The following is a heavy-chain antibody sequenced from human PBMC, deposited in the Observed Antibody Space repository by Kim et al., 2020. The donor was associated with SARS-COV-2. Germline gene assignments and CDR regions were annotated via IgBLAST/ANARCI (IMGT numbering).Heavy chain of an antibody. V-gene: IGHV3-23*01. CDR1: GFTFNSYV. D-gene: IGHD4-4*01. Sequence: GGSLRLSCEASGFTFNSYVMNWVRQAPGKGLEWVSSISGSGDRAFYADSVRGRFTISRDNSKNTLYLQMNNLRAEDTAVYYCAKDGSTTNYPYYFDYWGRGILVTVSS. CDR2: ISGSGDRA. J-gene: IGHJ4*02. CDR3: AKDGSTTNYPYYFDY.